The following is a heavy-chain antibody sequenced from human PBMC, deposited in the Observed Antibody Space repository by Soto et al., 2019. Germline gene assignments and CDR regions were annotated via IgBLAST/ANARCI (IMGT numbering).Heavy chain of an antibody. CDR1: VFSFSSYG. J-gene: IGHJ5*02. CDR3: AKDEVVVVPAVIRNWFDP. D-gene: IGHD2-2*02. Sequence: GGSLRLSCAASVFSFSSYGMSWVRQAPGKGLEWVSGISGFGDSTYYADSVKGRFTISRDNSENTLYLQMNSLRAEDTAVYFCAKDEVVVVPAVIRNWFDPWGQGTQVTVSS. V-gene: IGHV3-23*01. CDR2: ISGFGDST.